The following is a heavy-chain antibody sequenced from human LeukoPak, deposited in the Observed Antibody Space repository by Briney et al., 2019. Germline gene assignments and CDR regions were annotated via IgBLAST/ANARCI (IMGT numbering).Heavy chain of an antibody. D-gene: IGHD3-16*01. CDR2: ISYDESNK. V-gene: IGHV3-30*03. J-gene: IGHJ6*02. CDR1: GFTFSSYD. CDR3: ARGGGLDV. Sequence: GGSLRLSCAASGFTFSSYDMHWVRQAPGKGLEWVALISYDESNKYYADSVKGRFTISRDNSKNTLYLQMSNLRAEDTAVYFCARGGGLDVWGQGATVTVSS.